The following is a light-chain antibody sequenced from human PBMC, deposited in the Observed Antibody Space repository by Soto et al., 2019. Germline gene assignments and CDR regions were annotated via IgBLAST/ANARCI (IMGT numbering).Light chain of an antibody. J-gene: IGKJ1*01. CDR2: GAS. CDR3: QQYGGSTRT. Sequence: IVLTQSPGTLSWSPGERATLSCRASQSVTTQLAWYQQKPGQAPRLIIHGASSRATGVPDRITGSGSGTDFTLSISRLEPEDFAVYYCQQYGGSTRTFGQGTKVDIK. CDR1: QSVTTQ. V-gene: IGKV3-20*01.